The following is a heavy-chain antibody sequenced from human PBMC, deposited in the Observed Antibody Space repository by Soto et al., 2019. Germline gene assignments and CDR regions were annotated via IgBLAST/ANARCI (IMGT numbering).Heavy chain of an antibody. Sequence: GGSLRLSCAASGFTFSSYGMHWVRQAPGKGLEWVAVIWYDGSNKYYADSVKGRFTISRDNSKNTLYLQMNSLRAEDTAVYYCARDDYCSGGSCYPSRAHYYYYYGMDVWGQGTTVTV. CDR1: GFTFSSYG. V-gene: IGHV3-33*01. D-gene: IGHD2-15*01. CDR2: IWYDGSNK. CDR3: ARDDYCSGGSCYPSRAHYYYYYGMDV. J-gene: IGHJ6*02.